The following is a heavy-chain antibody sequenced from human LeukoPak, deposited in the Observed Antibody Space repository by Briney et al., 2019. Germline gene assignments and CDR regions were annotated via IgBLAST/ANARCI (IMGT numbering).Heavy chain of an antibody. Sequence: ASVKVSCKASGYTFTGYYIHWVRQAPGQGLEWMGWINPNSGGTNYAQKFQGRVTMTRDTSISTAYMELSRLRSDDTAVYDCTRVVRGVTHFDYWGQGTLVTVSS. V-gene: IGHV1-2*02. CDR1: GYTFTGYY. J-gene: IGHJ4*02. CDR2: INPNSGGT. CDR3: TRVVRGVTHFDY. D-gene: IGHD3-10*01.